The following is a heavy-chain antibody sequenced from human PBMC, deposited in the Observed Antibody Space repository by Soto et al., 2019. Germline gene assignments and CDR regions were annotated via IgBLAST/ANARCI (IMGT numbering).Heavy chain of an antibody. D-gene: IGHD6-19*01. CDR3: ARVAGGSGWWPYYFDY. J-gene: IGHJ4*02. Sequence: PGGSLRLSCAASGFTVSSNYMSWVRQAPGKGLEWVSVIYSGGSTYYADSVKGRFTISRDNSKNTLYLQMNSLRAEDTAVYYCARVAGGSGWWPYYFDYWGQGTLVTVSS. CDR2: IYSGGST. CDR1: GFTVSSNY. V-gene: IGHV3-66*01.